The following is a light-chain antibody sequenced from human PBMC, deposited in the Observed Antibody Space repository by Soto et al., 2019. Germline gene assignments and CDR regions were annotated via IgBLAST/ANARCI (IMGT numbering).Light chain of an antibody. J-gene: IGKJ2*01. V-gene: IGKV1-5*01. Sequence: DIPMTQPSTLSASVGDRVTLHCRASQSISTYLAWYQQKPGKDPKVLIYHASNLESGVPSRFSGGGSGTEFTLTLSSLQPDDFATYYCQQYYMYSYTFGQGTKLDIK. CDR3: QQYYMYSYT. CDR2: HAS. CDR1: QSISTY.